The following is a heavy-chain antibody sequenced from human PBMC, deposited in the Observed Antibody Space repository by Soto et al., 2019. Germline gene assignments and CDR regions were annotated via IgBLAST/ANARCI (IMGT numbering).Heavy chain of an antibody. CDR1: GYSFTSYW. D-gene: IGHD6-19*01. CDR3: ARHNIGSGWYGGASTGPLKVYYYGMDV. V-gene: IGHV5-51*01. Sequence: PGESLKISCKGSGYSFTSYWIGWVRQMPGKGLEWMGIIYPGDSDTRYSPSFQGQVTISADKSSSTAYLQWSSLKASDTAMYYCARHNIGSGWYGGASTGPLKVYYYGMDVWGQGTTVTVSS. CDR2: IYPGDSDT. J-gene: IGHJ6*02.